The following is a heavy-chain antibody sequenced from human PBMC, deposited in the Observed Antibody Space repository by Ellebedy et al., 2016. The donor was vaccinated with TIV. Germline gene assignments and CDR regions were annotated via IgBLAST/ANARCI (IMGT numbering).Heavy chain of an antibody. D-gene: IGHD5-18*01. CDR1: GYTLTKLS. Sequence: ASVKVSCKVSGYTLTKLSMHWVRQAPGKGLEWMGGFDPEDGERIYGQKFQGRVTMTEDISTDTAYMELGSLTSEDTAVYYCAAVRIQIWFPKWFDPWGQGTLVTVSS. V-gene: IGHV1-24*01. CDR3: AAVRIQIWFPKWFDP. CDR2: FDPEDGER. J-gene: IGHJ5*02.